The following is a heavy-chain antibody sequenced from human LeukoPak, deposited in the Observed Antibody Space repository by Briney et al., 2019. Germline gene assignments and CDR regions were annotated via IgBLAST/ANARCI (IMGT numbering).Heavy chain of an antibody. J-gene: IGHJ4*02. Sequence: EWVSSISSSSSYIYYADSVKGRFTISRDNAKNSLYLQMNSLRAEDTAVYYCAREYSLSIDDWGQGTLVTVSS. D-gene: IGHD2-21*01. V-gene: IGHV3-21*01. CDR3: AREYSLSIDD. CDR2: ISSSSSYI.